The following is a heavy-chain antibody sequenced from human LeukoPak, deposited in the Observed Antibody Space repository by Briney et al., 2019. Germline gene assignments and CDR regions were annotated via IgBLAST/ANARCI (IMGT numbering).Heavy chain of an antibody. D-gene: IGHD3-3*02. CDR3: ARELEFSRYWYFDL. Sequence: GGSLRLSCAASGFTVSDNYMNWVRQAPGKGLEWVSVIYYGNSGSTYYADSVKGRFTISRDSSKNTLYLHMNSLGAEDTAVYYCARELEFSRYWYFDLWGRGTLVSVSS. V-gene: IGHV3-53*01. CDR1: GFTVSDNY. CDR2: IYYGNSGST. J-gene: IGHJ2*01.